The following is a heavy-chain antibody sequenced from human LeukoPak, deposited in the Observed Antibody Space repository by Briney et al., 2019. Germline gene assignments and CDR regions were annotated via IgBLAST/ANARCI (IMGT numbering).Heavy chain of an antibody. CDR2: INQDASTK. J-gene: IGHJ4*02. CDR3: ARDQSGNLDY. CDR1: GFTLRNTW. Sequence: GGPLRLSCVASGFTLRNTWMAWVRQAPGKGLEWVANINQDASTKHYVDSVKGRFTISRDNAKNSLYLQMNSLRAEDTAVYYCARDQSGNLDYWGQGTLATVSA. V-gene: IGHV3-7*01. D-gene: IGHD1-26*01.